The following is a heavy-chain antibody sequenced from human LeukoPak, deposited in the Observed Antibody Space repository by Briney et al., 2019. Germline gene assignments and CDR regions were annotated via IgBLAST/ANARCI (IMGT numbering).Heavy chain of an antibody. CDR1: GYTFTSYG. CDR3: ARERGQQPDAFDI. J-gene: IGHJ3*02. Sequence: GASVKVSCKASGYTFTSYGISWVRQAPGQGLEWMGWINPNSGGTNYAQKFQGRVTMTRDTSISTAYMELSRLRSDDTAVYYCARERGQQPDAFDIWGQGTMVTVSS. CDR2: INPNSGGT. D-gene: IGHD6-13*01. V-gene: IGHV1-2*02.